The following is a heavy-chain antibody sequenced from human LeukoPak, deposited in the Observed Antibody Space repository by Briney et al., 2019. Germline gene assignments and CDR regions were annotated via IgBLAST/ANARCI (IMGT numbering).Heavy chain of an antibody. J-gene: IGHJ4*02. V-gene: IGHV3-21*01. Sequence: PGGSLTLSCAASGFKFSRYAMNWVRQAPGKGLEWVSSITSSSSYIYYADSVKGRFTISRDNTKNSLFLQMNSLRAEDTAVYYCARAGSSWYYFDYWGQGTLVTVSS. CDR1: GFKFSRYA. CDR3: ARAGSSWYYFDY. CDR2: ITSSSSYI. D-gene: IGHD6-13*01.